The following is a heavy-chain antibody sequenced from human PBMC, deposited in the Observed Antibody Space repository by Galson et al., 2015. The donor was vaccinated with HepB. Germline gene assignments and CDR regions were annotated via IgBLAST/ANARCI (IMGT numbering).Heavy chain of an antibody. V-gene: IGHV3-33*01. CDR1: GFTFSSYG. CDR3: ARDRRPYYFDY. CDR2: IWYDGSNK. Sequence: SLRLSCAASGFTFSSYGMHWVRQAPGKGLEWVAVIWYDGSNKYYADSVKGRFTISRDNSKNTLYLQMNSLRAEDTAVYYCARDRRPYYFDYWGQGTLVTVSS. J-gene: IGHJ4*02.